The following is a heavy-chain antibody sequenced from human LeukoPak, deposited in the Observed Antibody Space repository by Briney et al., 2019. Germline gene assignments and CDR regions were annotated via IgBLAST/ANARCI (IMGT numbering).Heavy chain of an antibody. CDR2: ISGSGGGT. CDR1: GVTFSGYG. Sequence: GGSLRLSCAASGVTFSGYGMGWVRGAPGGGEGWVSGISGSGGGTTYADSVKGGFTISRDISKNTLYLQMNSLRAEDTAVYYCAKARIRGYSYGALDYWGQGTLVTVSS. J-gene: IGHJ4*02. V-gene: IGHV3-23*01. CDR3: AKARIRGYSYGALDY. D-gene: IGHD5-18*01.